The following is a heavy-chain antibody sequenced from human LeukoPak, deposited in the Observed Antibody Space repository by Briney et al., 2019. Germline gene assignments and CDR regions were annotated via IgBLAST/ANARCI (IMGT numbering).Heavy chain of an antibody. V-gene: IGHV3-23*01. CDR1: GFTFSSYA. D-gene: IGHD5-18*01. CDR3: ASSDTAPGHDY. Sequence: PGGSLRLSCAASGFTFSSYAMSWVRQAPGKGLEWVSAVSGSGGSTYYADSVKGRFTISRDNSKNTLYLQMDSLRAEDTAVYYCASSDTAPGHDYWGQGTLVTVSS. CDR2: VSGSGGST. J-gene: IGHJ4*02.